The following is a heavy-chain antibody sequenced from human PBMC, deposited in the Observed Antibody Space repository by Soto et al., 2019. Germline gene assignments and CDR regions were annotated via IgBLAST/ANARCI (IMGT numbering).Heavy chain of an antibody. D-gene: IGHD2-15*01. J-gene: IGHJ6*02. CDR1: GGSISSGDYY. V-gene: IGHV4-30-4*01. CDR3: ARAERMGGSYYYYGMDV. Sequence: PSETLSLTCTVSGGSISSGDYYWRWIRQPPGKGLEWIGYIYYSGGTYYNSSLKSRVTISVDTSKNQFSLKLSSVTAADTAVYYCARAERMGGSYYYYGMDVWGQGTTVTVSS. CDR2: IYYSGGT.